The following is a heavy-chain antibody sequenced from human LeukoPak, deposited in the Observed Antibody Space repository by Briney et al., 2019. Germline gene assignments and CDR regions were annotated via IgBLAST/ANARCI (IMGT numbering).Heavy chain of an antibody. CDR2: MSSVT. J-gene: IGHJ4*02. D-gene: IGHD3-10*01. V-gene: IGHV3-23*01. CDR3: AKAFFSGSGGNHKHFDS. Sequence: GGSLRLSCTASGFTFSSYAMNWVRQAPGKGLEWVSAMSSVTYYADSVKGRFTISRDDSKSTLFLEMNSLRAEDTAVYYCAKAFFSGSGGNHKHFDSWGQGPLVTVSS. CDR1: GFTFSSYA.